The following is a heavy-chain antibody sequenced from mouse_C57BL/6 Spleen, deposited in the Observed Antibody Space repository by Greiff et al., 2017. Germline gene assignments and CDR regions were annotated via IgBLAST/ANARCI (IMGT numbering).Heavy chain of an antibody. CDR2: ISSGSSTI. Sequence: EVKVVESGGGLVKPGGSLKLSCAASGFTFSDYGMHWVRQAPEKGLEWVAYISSGSSTIYYADTVKGRFTISRDNAKNTLFLQMASLRSEDTAMYYCARGYYGVYAMDYWGQGTSVTVSS. CDR1: GFTFSDYG. V-gene: IGHV5-17*01. CDR3: ARGYYGVYAMDY. J-gene: IGHJ4*01. D-gene: IGHD1-1*01.